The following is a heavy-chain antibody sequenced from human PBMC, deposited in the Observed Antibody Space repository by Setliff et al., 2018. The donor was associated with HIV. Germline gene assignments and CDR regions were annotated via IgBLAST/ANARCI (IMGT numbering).Heavy chain of an antibody. Sequence: SETLSLTCAVCGGSVGSRDYYWGWIRQPPGKGLEWIGNILYGGTTYYTPSLKSRVSISVDTSRNQFSLRLNSVTAADTAVYYCARPTTGLGGGAAFDIWGQGTMVTVSS. CDR3: ARPTTGLGGGAAFDI. D-gene: IGHD2-8*01. J-gene: IGHJ3*02. CDR2: ILYGGTT. CDR1: GGSVGSRDYY. V-gene: IGHV4-39*01.